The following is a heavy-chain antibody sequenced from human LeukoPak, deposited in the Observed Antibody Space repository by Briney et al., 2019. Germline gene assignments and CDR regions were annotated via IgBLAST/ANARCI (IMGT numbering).Heavy chain of an antibody. Sequence: ASVKVSCKASGYTFTSYYMHWVRQAPGQGLEWMGIINPSGGSTSYAQKFQGRVTMTRDTSTSTVYMELSSLRSEDTAVYYCARDPHSLVPPYYFDYWGQGTLVTVSS. D-gene: IGHD3-10*01. CDR3: ARDPHSLVPPYYFDY. CDR2: INPSGGST. CDR1: GYTFTSYY. V-gene: IGHV1-46*01. J-gene: IGHJ4*02.